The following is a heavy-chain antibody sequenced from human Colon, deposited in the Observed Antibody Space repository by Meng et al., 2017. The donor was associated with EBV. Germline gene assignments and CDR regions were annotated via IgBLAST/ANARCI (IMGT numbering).Heavy chain of an antibody. CDR3: ARRPTGIDY. CDR1: GGSFNNFY. Sequence: QVQLQQWGAGLLKPSETLSLTCAVYGGSFNNFYWSWIRQPPGKGLEWSGEMSQSGSANYNPSLKSRVTISIDTSKNQLSLMLSSVTAADTAVYYCARRPTGIDYWGQGTLVTVSS. V-gene: IGHV4-34*01. CDR2: MSQSGSA. J-gene: IGHJ4*02. D-gene: IGHD2-8*02.